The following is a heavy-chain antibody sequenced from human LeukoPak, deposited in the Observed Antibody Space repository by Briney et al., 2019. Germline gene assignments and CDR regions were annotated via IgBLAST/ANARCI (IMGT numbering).Heavy chain of an antibody. CDR1: GFTFSSYG. CDR2: ISHDGSNK. CDR3: ANSPYCSGGNCYYYGMDV. D-gene: IGHD2-15*01. Sequence: GGSLRLSCAASGFTFSSYGMHWVRQAPGKGLEWVAVISHDGSNKHYADSVKGRFTISRDNSKNTLYLQMNSLRAEDTAVYYCANSPYCSGGNCYYYGMDVWGQGTTVTVSS. J-gene: IGHJ6*02. V-gene: IGHV3-30*18.